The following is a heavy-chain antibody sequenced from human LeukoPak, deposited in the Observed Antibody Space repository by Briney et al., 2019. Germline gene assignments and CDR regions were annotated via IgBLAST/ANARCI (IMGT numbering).Heavy chain of an antibody. D-gene: IGHD2-15*01. V-gene: IGHV3-23*01. CDR1: GFTFSSYA. J-gene: IGHJ4*02. CDR3: AKTKLGYCSGGSCYSRHYRLDY. Sequence: PGGSLRLSCATSGFTFSSYAISWVRQAPGKGLEWVSAISGSGGSTYYADSVKGRFTISRDNSKSTLYLQMNSLRAEDTAVYYCAKTKLGYCSGGSCYSRHYRLDYWGQGTLVTVSS. CDR2: ISGSGGST.